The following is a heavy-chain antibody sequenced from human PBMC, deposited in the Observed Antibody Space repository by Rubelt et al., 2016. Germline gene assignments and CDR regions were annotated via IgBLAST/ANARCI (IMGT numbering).Heavy chain of an antibody. CDR2: VSYDGSNK. J-gene: IGHJ2*01. Sequence: SSYAMHWVRQAPGKGLDWVAVVSYDGSNKFYADSVKGRFTISRDTSKNTLYLQMNSLRAEDTAVYYCVRVRDSSGYYADWYFDLWGRGTLVTVSS. CDR1: SSYA. V-gene: IGHV3-30*04. D-gene: IGHD3-22*01. CDR3: VRVRDSSGYYADWYFDL.